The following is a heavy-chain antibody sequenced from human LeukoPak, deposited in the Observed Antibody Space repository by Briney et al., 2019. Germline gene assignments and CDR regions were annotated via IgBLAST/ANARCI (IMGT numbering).Heavy chain of an antibody. V-gene: IGHV4-4*07. CDR1: GGSISSYY. CDR2: IYSSGST. D-gene: IGHD6-19*01. CDR3: ARKEQWLPHDAFDI. J-gene: IGHJ3*02. Sequence: SETLSLTCTVSGGSISSYYWSWIRQPAGKGLDWIGRIYSSGSTNYNPSLKSRVTMSVDTSKNQFSLKLSSVTAADTAVYYCARKEQWLPHDAFDIWGQGTMVTVSS.